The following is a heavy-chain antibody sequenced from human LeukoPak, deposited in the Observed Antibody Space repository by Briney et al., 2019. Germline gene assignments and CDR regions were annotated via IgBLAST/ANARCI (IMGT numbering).Heavy chain of an antibody. CDR2: IYNSGST. Sequence: SETLSLTCTVSGGSISIYYWSWIRQPPGKGLEWIGYIYNSGSTIYNPSLKSRVTISVDTSKNQFSLKLSSVTAADTAVYYCASWRAAAGTESSLTFDYWGQGTLVTVSS. CDR1: GGSISIYY. D-gene: IGHD6-13*01. CDR3: ASWRAAAGTESSLTFDY. J-gene: IGHJ4*02. V-gene: IGHV4-59*12.